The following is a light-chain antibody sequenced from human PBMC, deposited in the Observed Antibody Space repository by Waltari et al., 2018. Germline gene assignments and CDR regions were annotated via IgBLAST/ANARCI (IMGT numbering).Light chain of an antibody. Sequence: QSALTQPASVSGSPGPSVSISCTGTSNDVGGYGYVSWYQQFPGKAPKLMIYEVSYRPSVVSSRFSGSKSGNTASLTISGLQAEDEAVYYCSSHTSTVPHVFGTGTKVTVV. CDR2: EVS. J-gene: IGLJ1*01. CDR3: SSHTSTVPHV. V-gene: IGLV2-14*01. CDR1: SNDVGGYGY.